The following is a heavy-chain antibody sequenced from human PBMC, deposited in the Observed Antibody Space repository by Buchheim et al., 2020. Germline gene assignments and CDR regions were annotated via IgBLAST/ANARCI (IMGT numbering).Heavy chain of an antibody. Sequence: EVQLVESGGGLVQPGGSLRLSCAASGFTFSSYYMHWVRQVPGKGLVWVSRIGGDGTSTNYADSVKGRFTISRDNAQNTMFLQMNSLRAEDTAVYYCARQPNNWLDFWGQGTL. CDR2: IGGDGTST. J-gene: IGHJ5*01. V-gene: IGHV3-74*01. CDR1: GFTFSSYY. CDR3: ARQPNNWLDF.